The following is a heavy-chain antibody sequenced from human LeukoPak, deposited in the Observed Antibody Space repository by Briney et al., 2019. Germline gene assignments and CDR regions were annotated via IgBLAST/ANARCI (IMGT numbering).Heavy chain of an antibody. Sequence: GGSLRLSCAASGFIFRNYGMHWVRQAPDKGLEWVAFIRYDGSTKSYAASVKGRFTTSRDNSENTLYLQMSSLGPEDTAVYYCAKDVSSGMDVWGKGTTVTVSS. CDR3: AKDVSSGMDV. J-gene: IGHJ6*03. CDR2: IRYDGSTK. D-gene: IGHD3-16*02. CDR1: GFIFRNYG. V-gene: IGHV3-30*02.